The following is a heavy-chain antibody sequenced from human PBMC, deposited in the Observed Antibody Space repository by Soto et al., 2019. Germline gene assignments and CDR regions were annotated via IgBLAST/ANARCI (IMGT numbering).Heavy chain of an antibody. CDR3: AKDYSGYDNLFDY. J-gene: IGHJ4*02. Sequence: SLRVSCAAFGFTFVDYAMHCILQAPGKGLEWVSGISWNSGSIGYADSVKGRFTISRDNAKNSLYLQMNSLRAEDPALYYCAKDYSGYDNLFDYWGQGTLVTVSS. V-gene: IGHV3-9*01. D-gene: IGHD5-12*01. CDR2: ISWNSGSI. CDR1: GFTFVDYA.